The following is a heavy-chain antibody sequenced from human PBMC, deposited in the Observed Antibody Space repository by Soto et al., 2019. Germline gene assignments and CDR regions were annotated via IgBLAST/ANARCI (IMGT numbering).Heavy chain of an antibody. Sequence: TSETLSLTCTVSGGSISSYYWSWIRQPPGKGLEWIGYIYYSGSTKYNPSLKSRVNISVNTSKNQFSLKMSSVTAADTAVYYFARFRSIAARKYYYYYYMDVWGKGTTVTVSS. CDR3: ARFRSIAARKYYYYYYMDV. CDR2: IYYSGST. V-gene: IGHV4-59*08. D-gene: IGHD6-6*01. J-gene: IGHJ6*03. CDR1: GGSISSYY.